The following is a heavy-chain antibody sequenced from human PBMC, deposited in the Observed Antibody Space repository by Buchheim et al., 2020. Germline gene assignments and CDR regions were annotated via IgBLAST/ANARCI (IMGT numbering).Heavy chain of an antibody. V-gene: IGHV3-74*01. Sequence: EVQLVESGGGLVQPGGSLRLSCAASGFTFSSYWMHWVRQAPGKGLVWVSRINSDGSSTSYADSVKGRFTISRDNAKNTLYLQMNSLRAEDTAVYYCARDGPLLYYYDSSGYYGIWGQGTL. D-gene: IGHD3-22*01. CDR1: GFTFSSYW. CDR3: ARDGPLLYYYDSSGYYGI. J-gene: IGHJ4*02. CDR2: INSDGSST.